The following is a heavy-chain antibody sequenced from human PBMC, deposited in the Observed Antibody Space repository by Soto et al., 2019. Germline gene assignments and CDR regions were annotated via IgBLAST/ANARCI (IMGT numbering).Heavy chain of an antibody. V-gene: IGHV4-59*01. CDR2: IYYSGST. CDR3: AKGDGDYRVRSRLGYGMDV. Sequence: QVQLQESGPGLVKPSETLSLTCTVSGGSISSYYWSWIRQPPGKGLEWIGYIYYSGSTNYNPSLKSRVTISVDTSKNQFSLKLSSVTAADTAVYYCAKGDGDYRVRSRLGYGMDVWGQGTTVTVSS. J-gene: IGHJ6*02. CDR1: GGSISSYY. D-gene: IGHD4-17*01.